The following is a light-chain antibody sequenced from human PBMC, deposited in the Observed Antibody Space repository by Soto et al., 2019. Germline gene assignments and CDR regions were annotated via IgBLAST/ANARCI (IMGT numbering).Light chain of an antibody. CDR3: QQYNVWPPWT. CDR2: GAS. Sequence: EIVMTQSPATLSVSPGARAPLSCRASQTVSSNLAWYQQKLGQAPRLLIYGASTRATGVPARFSGSGSGTEFTLTISSLQSEDFAVYYCQQYNVWPPWTFGQGTKVDIK. V-gene: IGKV3-15*01. J-gene: IGKJ1*01. CDR1: QTVSSN.